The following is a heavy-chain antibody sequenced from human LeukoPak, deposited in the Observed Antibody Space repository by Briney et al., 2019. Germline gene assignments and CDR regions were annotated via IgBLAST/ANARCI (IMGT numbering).Heavy chain of an antibody. CDR1: GGSFSGYY. Sequence: SETLSLTCAVYGGSFSGYYWSWIRQPPGKGLEWIGYIYYSGSTNYNPSLKSRVTISVDTSKNQFSLKLSSVTAADTAVYYCARGYWQQLSYWGQGTLVTVSS. CDR3: ARGYWQQLSY. CDR2: IYYSGST. V-gene: IGHV4-59*01. J-gene: IGHJ4*02. D-gene: IGHD6-13*01.